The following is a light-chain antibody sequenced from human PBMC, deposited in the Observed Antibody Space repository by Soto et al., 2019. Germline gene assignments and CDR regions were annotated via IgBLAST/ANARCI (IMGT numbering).Light chain of an antibody. CDR3: QQYGSSPPRT. CDR1: QSVSNDF. CDR2: GAS. Sequence: EMVMTQSPAILSVSPGESATLSCRASQSVSNDFLAWYQQKPGQAPRLLIYGASTRATDVPDRFSGSGSGADFTLSISRLEPEDFAVYYCQQYGSSPPRTFGQGTKVDI. J-gene: IGKJ1*01. V-gene: IGKV3-20*01.